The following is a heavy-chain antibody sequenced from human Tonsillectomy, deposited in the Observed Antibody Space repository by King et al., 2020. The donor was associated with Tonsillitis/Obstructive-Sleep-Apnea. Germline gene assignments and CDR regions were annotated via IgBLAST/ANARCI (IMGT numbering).Heavy chain of an antibody. V-gene: IGHV1-18*01. CDR2: ISGYNGNT. CDR1: GYTFSSYG. CDR3: ARTYCSGGSCYFPYYFDY. D-gene: IGHD2-15*01. J-gene: IGHJ4*02. Sequence: QLVQSGAEVKKPGASVKVSCKASGYTFSSYGISWVRQAPGQGLEWMGWISGYNGNTDYEQKFEGRVSMTTDTSTSTAYMELGSLRSDDTAVYYCARTYCSGGSCYFPYYFDYWGQGTLVTVPS.